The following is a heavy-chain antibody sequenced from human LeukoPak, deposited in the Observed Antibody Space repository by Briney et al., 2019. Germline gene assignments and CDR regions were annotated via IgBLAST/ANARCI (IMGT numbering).Heavy chain of an antibody. D-gene: IGHD2-2*01. J-gene: IGHJ6*03. CDR2: SYHSGST. Sequence: SETLSLTCAVSGYSISSGYYWGWIRQPPGKGLEWIGSSYHSGSTYYNPSLKSRVTISVDTSKNQFSLKLSSVTAADTAVYYRARMRCSSTSCYAHYYYYYKDVWGKGTTVTVSS. CDR1: GYSISSGYY. V-gene: IGHV4-38-2*01. CDR3: ARMRCSSTSCYAHYYYYYKDV.